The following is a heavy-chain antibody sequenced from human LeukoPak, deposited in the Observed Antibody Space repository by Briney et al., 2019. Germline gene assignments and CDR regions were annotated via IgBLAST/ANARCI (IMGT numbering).Heavy chain of an antibody. Sequence: PGGSLRLSCAAPGFPFITNYMSWVRQAPGKGLEWVSIIYSGGSTFYADSVKGRFTISRDKSKNTLYLQMNSLRAEDTAVYYCARDRPMDYWGQGTLVTVSS. CDR1: GFPFITNY. CDR3: ARDRPMDY. D-gene: IGHD2-2*01. CDR2: IYSGGST. V-gene: IGHV3-53*01. J-gene: IGHJ4*02.